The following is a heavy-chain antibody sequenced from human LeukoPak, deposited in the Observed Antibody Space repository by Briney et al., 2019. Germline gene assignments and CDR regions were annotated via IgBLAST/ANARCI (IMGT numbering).Heavy chain of an antibody. D-gene: IGHD2-2*01. CDR1: GFTFSSYA. V-gene: IGHV3-23*01. CDR2: ISGSGGST. Sequence: GSLRLSCAASGFTFSSYAMSWVGQAPGKGLEWVSAISGSGGSTYYADSVKGRFTISRDNSKNTLYLQMNSVRAEDTAVYYCAKDRGCSTSCYGEPDDAFDIWGQGTMVTVSS. J-gene: IGHJ3*02. CDR3: AKDRGCSTSCYGEPDDAFDI.